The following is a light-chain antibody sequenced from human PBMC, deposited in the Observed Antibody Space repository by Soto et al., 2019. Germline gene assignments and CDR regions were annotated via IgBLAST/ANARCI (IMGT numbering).Light chain of an antibody. CDR3: QQLNSYPRNT. CDR2: AAS. J-gene: IGKJ5*01. CDR1: QGISSY. V-gene: IGKV1-9*01. Sequence: DIQLTQSPSFLSASVGDRVTITCRASQGISSYLAWYQQKPGKAPKLLIYAASTLQSGVPSRFSGSGSGTEFTLTISSLQPADFATSYCQQLNSYPRNTFGQGTRLEIK.